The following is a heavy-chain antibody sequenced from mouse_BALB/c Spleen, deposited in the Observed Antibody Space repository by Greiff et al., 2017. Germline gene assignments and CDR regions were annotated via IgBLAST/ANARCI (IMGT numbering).Heavy chain of an antibody. D-gene: IGHD2-1*01. CDR1: GYAFTNYL. Sequence: QVQLQQSGAELVRPGTSVKVSCKASGYAFTNYLIAWVKQRPGQGLEWIGVINPGSGGTNYNEKFKGKATLTADKSSSTAYMQLSSLTSDDSAVYFCARGAYGNSLAYWGQGTLVTVSA. CDR2: INPGSGGT. J-gene: IGHJ3*01. CDR3: ARGAYGNSLAY. V-gene: IGHV1-54*01.